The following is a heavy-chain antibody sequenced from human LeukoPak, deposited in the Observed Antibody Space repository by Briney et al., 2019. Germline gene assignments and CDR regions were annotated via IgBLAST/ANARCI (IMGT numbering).Heavy chain of an antibody. Sequence: SEPLSLPCTVSGYSIISGYYWGWIRQPPGKGLEWVGSIYHSGSTYYNPSLKSRVTISVDTSKNQFSLKLSSVTAADTAVYYCASNSWAVGSNPIDYWGQGTLVTVSS. CDR1: GYSIISGYY. D-gene: IGHD4-23*01. CDR2: IYHSGST. V-gene: IGHV4-38-2*02. J-gene: IGHJ4*02. CDR3: ASNSWAVGSNPIDY.